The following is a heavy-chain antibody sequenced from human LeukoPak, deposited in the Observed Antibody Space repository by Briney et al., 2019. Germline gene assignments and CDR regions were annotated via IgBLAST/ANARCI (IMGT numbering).Heavy chain of an antibody. V-gene: IGHV4-31*03. Sequence: SETLSLTCTVSGGSIRSSYYYWSWIRQHPGKGLEWIGYIYYTGSTYYNPSLMSRVTISVDTSKNQFSLKLSSVTAADTALYYCARLSSSHLVDYWGQGTLVTVSS. CDR1: GGSIRSSYYY. CDR2: IYYTGST. CDR3: ARLSSSHLVDY. J-gene: IGHJ4*02. D-gene: IGHD6-6*01.